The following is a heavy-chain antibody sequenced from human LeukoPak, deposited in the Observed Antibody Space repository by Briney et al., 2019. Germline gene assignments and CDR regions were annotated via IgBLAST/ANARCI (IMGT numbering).Heavy chain of an antibody. CDR3: ARDKQLALDY. CDR1: GGSISSYY. Sequence: SETLSLTCAVYGGSISSYYWSWIRQPPGKGLEWIGYIYYSGSTNYNPSLKSRVTISVDTSKNQFSLKLSSVTAADTAVYYCARDKQLALDYWGQGTLVTVSS. V-gene: IGHV4-59*01. J-gene: IGHJ4*02. D-gene: IGHD6-6*01. CDR2: IYYSGST.